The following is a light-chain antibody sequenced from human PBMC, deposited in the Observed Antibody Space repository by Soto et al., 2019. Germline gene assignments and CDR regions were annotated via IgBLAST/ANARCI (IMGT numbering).Light chain of an antibody. CDR3: ATWDNTLSAEV. Sequence: QSVLTQPPSVSAAPGQKVTISCFGSNSNIGKNYVSWYQQLPGTAPKLLIYGNNNRHSGITDRISGSKSGTSATLGITGLQPGDEADYYCATWDNTLSAEVFGGGTKLTVL. J-gene: IGLJ3*02. V-gene: IGLV1-51*01. CDR2: GNN. CDR1: NSNIGKNY.